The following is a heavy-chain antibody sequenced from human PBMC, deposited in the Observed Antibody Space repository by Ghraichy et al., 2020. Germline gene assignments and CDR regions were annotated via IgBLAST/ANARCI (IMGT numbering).Heavy chain of an antibody. V-gene: IGHV4-34*01. CDR3: ARGSAVWYYYYGMDV. J-gene: IGHJ6*02. CDR1: GGSFSGYY. Sequence: SETLSLTCAVYGGSFSGYYWSWIRQPPGKGLEWIGEINHSGSTNYNPSLKSRVTISVDTSKNQFSLKLSSVTAADTAVYYCARGSAVWYYYYGMDVWGQGTTVTVSS. CDR2: INHSGST. D-gene: IGHD2-8*01.